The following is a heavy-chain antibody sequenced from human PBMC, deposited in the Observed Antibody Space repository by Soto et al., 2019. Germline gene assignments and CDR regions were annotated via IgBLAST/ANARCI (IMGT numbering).Heavy chain of an antibody. J-gene: IGHJ6*02. D-gene: IGHD6-13*01. CDR2: IKQDGSEK. CDR3: ARIASAGRGWDV. CDR1: GFTFSSYW. Sequence: EVQLVESGGDLVQPGGSLRLSCAASGFTFSSYWMSWVRQAPVKGLEWVGNIKQDGSEKNYVDFMEGRFTISRDNAENSLYLQMNSLRAEDTAVYYCARIASAGRGWDVWGQGTTVVVSS. V-gene: IGHV3-7*01.